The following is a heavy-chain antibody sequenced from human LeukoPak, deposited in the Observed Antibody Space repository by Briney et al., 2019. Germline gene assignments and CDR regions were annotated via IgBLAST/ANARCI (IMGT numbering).Heavy chain of an antibody. CDR2: INPNSGGT. V-gene: IGHV1-2*02. D-gene: IGHD3-16*02. CDR1: GYTFTSYG. CDR3: SLSGYYYYMDV. Sequence: ASVKVSCKASGYTFTSYGISWVRQAPGQGLEWMGWINPNSGGTNYAQKFQGRVTMTRDTSISTAYMELSRLRSDDTAVYYCSLSGYYYYMDVWGKGTTVTVSS. J-gene: IGHJ6*03.